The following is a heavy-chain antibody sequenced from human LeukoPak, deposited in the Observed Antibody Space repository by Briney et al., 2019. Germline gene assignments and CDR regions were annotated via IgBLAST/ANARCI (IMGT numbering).Heavy chain of an antibody. CDR3: ASLTIAAAVSYFQH. Sequence: PSETLSLTCAVYGGSFSGYYWSWIRQPPGKGLEWIGEINHSGSTNYNPSLKSRVTISVDTSKNQFSLKLSSVTAADTAVYYCASLTIAAAVSYFQHWGQGTLVTVSS. D-gene: IGHD6-13*01. V-gene: IGHV4-34*01. CDR2: INHSGST. CDR1: GGSFSGYY. J-gene: IGHJ1*01.